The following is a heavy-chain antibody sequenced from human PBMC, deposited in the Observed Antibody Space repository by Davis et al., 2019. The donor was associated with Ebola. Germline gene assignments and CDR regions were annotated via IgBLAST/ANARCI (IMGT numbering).Heavy chain of an antibody. J-gene: IGHJ4*03. D-gene: IGHD2-15*01. V-gene: IGHV3-21*04. CDR2: ISSSSSYI. CDR3: ARAPWAYCSGGSCYSGFFDY. CDR1: GFTFSSYS. Sequence: GGSLRLSCAASGFTFSSYSMNWVRQAPGKGLEWVSSISSSSSYIYYADSVKGRFTISRDNSKNTLYLQMNSLRAEDTAVYYCARAPWAYCSGGSCYSGFFDYWGQGTTVTVSS.